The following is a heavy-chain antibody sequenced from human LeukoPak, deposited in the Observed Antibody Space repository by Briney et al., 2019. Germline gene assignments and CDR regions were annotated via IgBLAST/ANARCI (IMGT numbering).Heavy chain of an antibody. Sequence: ASETLSLTCTVSGGSISSYYWSWIRQPAGKGLEWIGRIYTSGSTNYNPSLKSRVTMSVDTSKNQFSLKLSSVTAADTAVYYCARESSTTGTTRWFDPWGQGTLVTASS. CDR1: GGSISSYY. CDR2: IYTSGST. CDR3: ARESSTTGTTRWFDP. J-gene: IGHJ5*02. D-gene: IGHD1-7*01. V-gene: IGHV4-4*07.